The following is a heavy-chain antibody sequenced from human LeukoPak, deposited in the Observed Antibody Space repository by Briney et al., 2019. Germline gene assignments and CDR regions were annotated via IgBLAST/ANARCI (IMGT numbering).Heavy chain of an antibody. CDR1: GGSTSSSSYY. V-gene: IGHV4-39*01. CDR3: ARPMPYYDFWSGYYHYWYFDL. Sequence: SETLSLTCTVSGGSTSSSSYYWGWIRQPPGKGLEWIGSIYYSGSTYYNPSLKSRVTISVDTSKNQFSLKLSSVTAADTAVYYCARPMPYYDFWSGYYHYWYFDLWGRGTLVTVSS. J-gene: IGHJ2*01. CDR2: IYYSGST. D-gene: IGHD3-3*01.